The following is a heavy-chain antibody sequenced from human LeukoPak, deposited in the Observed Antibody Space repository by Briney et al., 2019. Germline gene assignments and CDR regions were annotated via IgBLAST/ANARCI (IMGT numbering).Heavy chain of an antibody. CDR2: IWGSGGRT. CDR1: GFTFSRYS. V-gene: IGHV3-23*01. CDR3: AKDREPDSGYDIDS. J-gene: IGHJ4*02. Sequence: GGSLRLSCAASGFTFSRYSMNWVRQAPGKGLEWVSVIWGSGGRTYYADYVKGRFTISRDNSRNTVYLQMDSLRAEDTAVYYCAKDREPDSGYDIDSWGQGTLVTVSS. D-gene: IGHD5-12*01.